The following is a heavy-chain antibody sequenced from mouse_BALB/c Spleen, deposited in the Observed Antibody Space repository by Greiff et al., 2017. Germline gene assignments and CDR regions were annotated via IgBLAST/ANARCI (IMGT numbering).Heavy chain of an antibody. Sequence: VQLKESGAELVKPGASVKLSCTASGFNIKDTYMHWVKQRPEQGLEWIGRIDPANGNTKYDPKFQGKATITADTSSNTAYLQLSSLTSEDTAVYYCLYDGDYWGQGTTLTVSS. CDR3: LYDGDY. D-gene: IGHD2-3*01. J-gene: IGHJ2*01. CDR2: IDPANGNT. V-gene: IGHV14-3*02. CDR1: GFNIKDTY.